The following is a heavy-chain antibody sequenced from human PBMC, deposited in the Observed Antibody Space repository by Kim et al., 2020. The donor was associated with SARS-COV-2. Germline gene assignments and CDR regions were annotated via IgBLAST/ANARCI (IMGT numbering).Heavy chain of an antibody. CDR2: IYYSGST. CDR3: ARDRNYDILTGYPIGWFDP. D-gene: IGHD3-9*01. CDR1: GGSISSYY. J-gene: IGHJ5*02. V-gene: IGHV4-59*01. Sequence: SETLSLTCTVSGGSISSYYWSWIRQPPGKGLEWIGYIYYSGSTNYNPSLKSRVTISVDTSKNQFSLKLSSVTAADTAVYYCARDRNYDILTGYPIGWFDPWGQGTLVTVSS.